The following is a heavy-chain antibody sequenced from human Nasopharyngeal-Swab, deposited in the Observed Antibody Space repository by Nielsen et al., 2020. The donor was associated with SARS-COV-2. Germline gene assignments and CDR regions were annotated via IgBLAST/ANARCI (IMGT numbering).Heavy chain of an antibody. J-gene: IGHJ4*02. CDR2: IYYTGST. D-gene: IGHD4-17*01. Sequence: SETLSLTCTVSGGSITGYYWSWIRQPPGKGLEWIGNIYYTGSTKYNPSLKSRVTISIDASKYQFSLKLTSVTAADTAVYYCARRRRDGDYDVWTYYFDYWGQGTLVTVSS. CDR1: GGSITGYY. V-gene: IGHV4-59*01. CDR3: ARRRRDGDYDVWTYYFDY.